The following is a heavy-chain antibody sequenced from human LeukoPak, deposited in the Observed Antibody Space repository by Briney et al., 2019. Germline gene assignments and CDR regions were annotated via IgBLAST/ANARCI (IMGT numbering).Heavy chain of an antibody. CDR3: PSQSYSSA. J-gene: IGHJ4*02. D-gene: IGHD6-19*01. CDR1: GYTFTGYY. CDR2: INPNSGGT. V-gene: IGHV1-2*02. Sequence: GASVKVSCKASGYTFTGYYMHCVRQAPGQGLEWMGCINPNSGGTNYAQKFQGRCTMNSDTSISTAYPELSRLRSAAPAVYYCPSQSYSSAWGQGTLVTVSS.